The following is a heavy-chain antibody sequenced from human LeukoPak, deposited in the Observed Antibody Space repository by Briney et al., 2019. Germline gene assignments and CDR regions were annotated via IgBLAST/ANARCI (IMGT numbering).Heavy chain of an antibody. CDR2: ISGSGGTT. Sequence: GRSLRLSCEASGFTFSTYVMSWARQAPGKGLECVSSISGSGGTTYYADSVKGRFTMSRDNSKNTVYLQMSSLTVEDTAIYYCAKEKLRYYDYWGQGALVTVSS. D-gene: IGHD3-16*01. CDR1: GFTFSTYV. V-gene: IGHV3-23*01. J-gene: IGHJ4*02. CDR3: AKEKLRYYDY.